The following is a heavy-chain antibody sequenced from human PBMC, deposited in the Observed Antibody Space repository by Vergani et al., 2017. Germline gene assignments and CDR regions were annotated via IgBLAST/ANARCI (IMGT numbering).Heavy chain of an antibody. CDR3: AGGGCLGGSYYKPLFDY. Sequence: QVQLQESGPGLVKPSQTLSLTCTVSGGSINSHNYYWSWIRQPAGKGLEWIGRIHTSGSTNYNPSLKSRVTMSEDTSKNQFSLNLTSVTAADTAVYFCAGGGCLGGSYYKPLFDYWGQGSMVTVSS. V-gene: IGHV4-61*02. J-gene: IGHJ4*02. CDR2: IHTSGST. CDR1: GGSINSHNYY. D-gene: IGHD2-15*01.